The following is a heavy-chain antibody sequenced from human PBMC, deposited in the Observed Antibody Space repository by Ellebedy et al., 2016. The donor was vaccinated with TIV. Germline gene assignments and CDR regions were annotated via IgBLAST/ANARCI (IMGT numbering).Heavy chain of an antibody. Sequence: GESLKISCKGSGYSFPVYWIGWVRQMPGKGLEWMGIIYPGDSESRYSPSFQGQVTISAAKSISTAYLQWSSLKAADTAMYYCARLPSGNSYGYSFDYWGQGTLVTVSS. J-gene: IGHJ4*02. CDR3: ARLPSGNSYGYSFDY. V-gene: IGHV5-51*01. CDR2: IYPGDSES. D-gene: IGHD5-18*01. CDR1: GYSFPVYW.